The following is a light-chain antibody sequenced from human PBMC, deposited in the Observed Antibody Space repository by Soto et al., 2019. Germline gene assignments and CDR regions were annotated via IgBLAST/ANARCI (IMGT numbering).Light chain of an antibody. CDR3: QQYNNWPLWT. CDR1: QGISNY. J-gene: IGKJ1*01. CDR2: AAS. V-gene: IGKV1-27*01. Sequence: DIQMTQSPSSLSASVGDRVTLTCRASQGISNYLAWYQQKPGKVPKLLIYAASTLQSGVPSRFSGSGSGTDFTLTISSLQSEDFAVYYCQQYNNWPLWTFGQGTKVEIK.